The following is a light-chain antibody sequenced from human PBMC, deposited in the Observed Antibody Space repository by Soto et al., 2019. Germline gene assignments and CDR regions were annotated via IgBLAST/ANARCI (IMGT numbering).Light chain of an antibody. Sequence: QSVLTQPPSVSAAPGQKVTISCSGSSSNIGSNSVSWYQHLPGTAPKVLIYDNNNRPSGIPDRFSGFRSGTSATLDITGLQAGDEAYYYCGAYDSSLSAVLFGGGTKLTVL. CDR3: GAYDSSLSAVL. J-gene: IGLJ2*01. CDR1: SSNIGSNS. V-gene: IGLV1-51*01. CDR2: DNN.